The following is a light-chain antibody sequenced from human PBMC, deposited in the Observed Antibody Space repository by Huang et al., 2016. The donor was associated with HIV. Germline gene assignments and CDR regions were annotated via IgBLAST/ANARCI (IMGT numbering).Light chain of an antibody. CDR3: QQTYSTPWT. Sequence: DIQMTQSPSSLSASVGDRVTITCRASQSISSYLNWYQQIPGKAPKVLIYAASKLQTGVPSRFSGSGSGTDFTLTISSLQPEDFSTYDCQQTYSTPWTFGQGTKVEIK. CDR2: AAS. J-gene: IGKJ1*01. CDR1: QSISSY. V-gene: IGKV1-39*01.